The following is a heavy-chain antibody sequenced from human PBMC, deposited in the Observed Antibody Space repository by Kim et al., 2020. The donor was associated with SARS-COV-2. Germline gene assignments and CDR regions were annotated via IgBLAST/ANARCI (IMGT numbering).Heavy chain of an antibody. CDR1: GYTFTSYY. CDR3: ARANLRITMIVLPKGYYGMDV. V-gene: IGHV1-46*01. CDR2: INPSGGST. J-gene: IGHJ6*02. Sequence: ASVKVSCKASGYTFTSYYMHWVRQAPGQGLEWMGIINPSGGSTSYAQKFQGRVTMTRDTSTSTVYMELSSLRSEDTAVYYCARANLRITMIVLPKGYYGMDVWGQGTTVTVSS. D-gene: IGHD3-22*01.